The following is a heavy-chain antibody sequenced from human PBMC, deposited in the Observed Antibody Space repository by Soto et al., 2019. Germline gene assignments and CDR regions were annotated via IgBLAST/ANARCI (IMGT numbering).Heavy chain of an antibody. V-gene: IGHV3-7*03. CDR2: IKQDGSQK. CDR3: ATPHCSSGSYYNWFDP. CDR1: GFSFSSYW. Sequence: LRLSCAASGFSFSSYWMRWVRQAPGKGLQWVANIKQDGSQKYYVDSVKGRFTIYRDNAKNSLYLQMNSLRAEDTAIYYCATPHCSSGSYYNWFDPWGQRTLGAVSS. J-gene: IGHJ5*02. D-gene: IGHD2-15*01.